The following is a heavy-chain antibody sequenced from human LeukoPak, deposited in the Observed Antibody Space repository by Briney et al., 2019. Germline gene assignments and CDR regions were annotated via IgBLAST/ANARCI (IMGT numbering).Heavy chain of an antibody. CDR3: ARDLGIAVAGAHY. D-gene: IGHD6-19*01. CDR1: GGSFSGYY. CDR2: INHSGST. Sequence: PSETLSLTCAVYGGSFSGYYWSWIRQPPGKGLEWIGEINHSGSTNYNPSLKSRVTISVDTSKNQFSLKLSFVTAADTAVYYCARDLGIAVAGAHYWGQGTLVTVSS. V-gene: IGHV4-34*01. J-gene: IGHJ4*02.